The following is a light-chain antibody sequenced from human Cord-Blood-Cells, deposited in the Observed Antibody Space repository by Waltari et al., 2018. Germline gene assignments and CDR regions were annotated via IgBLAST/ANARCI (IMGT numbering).Light chain of an antibody. J-gene: IGKJ3*01. CDR2: GAS. Sequence: EIVLTQSPGTLSLSPGERATLSCRASQSVSTSYLAWYQQKPGQAPRLLIYGASSRPTVIPDRFSGSGSGTDFTLTISRLEPEDFAVYYCQQYGSSPFTFGPGTKVDIK. CDR1: QSVSTSY. CDR3: QQYGSSPFT. V-gene: IGKV3-20*01.